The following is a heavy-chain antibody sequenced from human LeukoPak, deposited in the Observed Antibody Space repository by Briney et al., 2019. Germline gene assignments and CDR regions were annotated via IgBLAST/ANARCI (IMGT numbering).Heavy chain of an antibody. CDR2: IKSETFDGTT. D-gene: IGHD6-19*01. CDR1: ASPLSSYI. Sequence: PGGSLRLSCAVSASPLSSYILNWVRQAPGEGLEWIGLIKSETFDGTTDYAAPVTGRFTISRDDSRDTVYLQMDSLTTEDTAVYYCSTGYGGGWYSQTGDYWGQGTLVTVSP. J-gene: IGHJ4*02. CDR3: STGYGGGWYSQTGDY. V-gene: IGHV3-15*05.